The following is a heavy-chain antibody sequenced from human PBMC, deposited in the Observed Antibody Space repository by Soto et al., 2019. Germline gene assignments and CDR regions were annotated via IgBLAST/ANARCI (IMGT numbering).Heavy chain of an antibody. CDR3: VKDEDYYDSGGYYSHFDY. D-gene: IGHD3-22*01. CDR1: GFTFSSYA. V-gene: IGHV3-64D*06. CDR2: ISSNGGST. Sequence: GGSLRLSCSASGFTFSSYAMHWVRQAPGKGLEYVSAISSNGGSTYYADSVKGRFTISRDNSKNTLYLQMSSLRAEDTAVYYCVKDEDYYDSGGYYSHFDYWGQGTLVTVSS. J-gene: IGHJ4*02.